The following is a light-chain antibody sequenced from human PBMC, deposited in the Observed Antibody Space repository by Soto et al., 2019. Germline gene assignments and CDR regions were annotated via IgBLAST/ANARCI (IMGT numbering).Light chain of an antibody. CDR3: QQYGSSPSWT. Sequence: EIVLTQSPGPLSMSPGERATLSCRASQSVRNSYLAWYQQKPGQAPRLLIYGASRRATGIPDRFSGSGSGTDFALTISRLEPEDFAVYFCQQYGSSPSWTFGQGTRVEIK. J-gene: IGKJ1*01. CDR1: QSVRNSY. V-gene: IGKV3-20*01. CDR2: GAS.